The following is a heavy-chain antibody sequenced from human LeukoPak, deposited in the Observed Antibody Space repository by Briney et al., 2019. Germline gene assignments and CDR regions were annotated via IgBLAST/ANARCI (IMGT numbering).Heavy chain of an antibody. Sequence: ASVKVSCKASGYTFTSYGISWVRQAPGQGREGMGWISAYNGNTNYAQKLQGRETMTTDTSTSKDYMELRSLRSDDTAVYYCARVRYDSSGYGDYWGQGTLVTVSS. CDR1: GYTFTSYG. V-gene: IGHV1-18*01. J-gene: IGHJ4*02. CDR3: ARVRYDSSGYGDY. D-gene: IGHD3-22*01. CDR2: ISAYNGNT.